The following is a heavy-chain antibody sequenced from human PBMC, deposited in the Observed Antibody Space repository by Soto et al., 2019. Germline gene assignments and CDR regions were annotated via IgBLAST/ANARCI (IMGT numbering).Heavy chain of an antibody. D-gene: IGHD6-6*01. CDR3: AREKHASIDVFDV. J-gene: IGHJ3*01. Sequence: QVQLQESGPGLVKPSQTLSLTCTVSGASLISGGYYWTWIRHHPGKGLEWIGYFYHTGKTYYNPSLETRLRISGATSKNHFSLTLTSVTAADTSVSYCAREKHASIDVFDVWGQGTVVTVSS. CDR1: GASLISGGYY. V-gene: IGHV4-31*03. CDR2: FYHTGKT.